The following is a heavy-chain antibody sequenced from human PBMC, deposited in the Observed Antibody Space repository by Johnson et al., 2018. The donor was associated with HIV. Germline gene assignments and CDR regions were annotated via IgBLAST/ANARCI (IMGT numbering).Heavy chain of an antibody. J-gene: IGHJ3*02. Sequence: QVQLVESGGGLVKPGGSLRLSCTASGFSFSDYYMSWIRQAPGKGLEWVSYISTSGSNIYYADPVKGRFTLSRDNSKNTLYLQMSSLRTEDTAVFYWAREYYDSSGYYYGGVSAFDIWGQGTMVTVSS. V-gene: IGHV3-11*04. CDR1: GFSFSDYY. D-gene: IGHD3-22*01. CDR2: ISTSGSNI. CDR3: AREYYDSSGYYYGGVSAFDI.